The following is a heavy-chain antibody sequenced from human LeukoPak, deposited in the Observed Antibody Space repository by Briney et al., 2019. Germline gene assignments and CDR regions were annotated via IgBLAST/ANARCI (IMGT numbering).Heavy chain of an antibody. CDR2: ISGSGANT. J-gene: IGHJ4*02. D-gene: IGHD2-2*01. CDR1: GFSVTNNY. CDR3: AKGLVPAAMGEFDY. Sequence: PGGSLRLSCAVSGFSVTNNYMSWVRQAPGKGLEWVSTISGSGANTYYADSVKGRFTISRDNSKNTLYLQMNSLRAEDTAAYYCAKGLVPAAMGEFDYWGQGTLVTVSS. V-gene: IGHV3-23*01.